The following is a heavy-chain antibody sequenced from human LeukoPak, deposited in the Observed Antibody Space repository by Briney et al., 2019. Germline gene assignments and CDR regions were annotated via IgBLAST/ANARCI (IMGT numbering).Heavy chain of an antibody. D-gene: IGHD6-6*01. J-gene: IGHJ6*03. CDR3: ARQVEYSSSSGGYYYYYMDV. Sequence: PSETLSLTCTVSGGSISSSSYYWGWVRQPPGKGLEWIGNIYYSGSTYYNPSLKSRVTISVDTSKNQFSLKLSSVTAADTAVYYCARQVEYSSSSGGYYYYYMDVWGKGTTVTVSS. CDR2: IYYSGST. V-gene: IGHV4-39*01. CDR1: GGSISSSSYY.